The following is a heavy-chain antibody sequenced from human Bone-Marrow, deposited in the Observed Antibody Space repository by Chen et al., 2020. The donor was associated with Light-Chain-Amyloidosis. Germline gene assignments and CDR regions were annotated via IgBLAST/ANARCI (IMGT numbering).Heavy chain of an antibody. CDR2: IYPDDSDA. CDR1: GYTFPNYW. Sequence: VQLEQSGPEVKKPGESLKISYKGSGYTFPNYWIGWVRQMPGKGLEWMGVIYPDDSDARYSPSFEGQVTISADKSITTAYLQWRSLKASDTAMYYCARRKDSYNFDYWGQGTLVTVSS. CDR3: ARRKDSYNFDY. D-gene: IGHD1-26*01. V-gene: IGHV5-51*01. J-gene: IGHJ4*02.